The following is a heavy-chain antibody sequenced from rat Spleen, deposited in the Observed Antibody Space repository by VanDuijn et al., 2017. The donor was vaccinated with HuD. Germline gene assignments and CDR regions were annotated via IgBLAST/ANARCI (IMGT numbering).Heavy chain of an antibody. CDR2: MWSGGST. D-gene: IGHD5-1*01. V-gene: IGHV2-45*01. CDR1: GFSVSSYS. CDR3: ARAPGRGYVMDA. J-gene: IGHJ4*01. Sequence: QVQLKESGPGLVQPSQTLSLTCTVSGFSVSSYSVHWVRQPPGKGLEWMGAMWSGGSTEYNSALKSRLSISRDTSKNQVFLKMNSLQSEDTTTYYCARAPGRGYVMDAWGQGASVTVSS.